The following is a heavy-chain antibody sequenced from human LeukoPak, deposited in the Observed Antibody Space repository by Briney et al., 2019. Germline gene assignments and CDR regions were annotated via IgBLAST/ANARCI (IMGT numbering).Heavy chain of an antibody. CDR2: ISSSSSYI. V-gene: IGHV3-21*01. D-gene: IGHD4-23*01. CDR1: GFTFSSYS. J-gene: IGHJ4*02. CDR3: ACDYGGNPGSYFDY. Sequence: GGSLRLSCAASGFTFSSYSMNWVRQAPGKGLEWVSSISSSSSYIYYADSVKGRFTISRDNAKHSLYLQMNSLRAEDTAVYYCACDYGGNPGSYFDYWGQGTLVTVSS.